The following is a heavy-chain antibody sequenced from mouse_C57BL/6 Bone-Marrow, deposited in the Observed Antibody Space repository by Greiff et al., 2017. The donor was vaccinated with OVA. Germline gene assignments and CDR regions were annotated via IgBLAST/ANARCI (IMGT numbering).Heavy chain of an antibody. D-gene: IGHD1-1*01. V-gene: IGHV1-81*01. CDR1: GYTFTSYG. J-gene: IGHJ1*03. Sequence: QVQLQQSGAELARPGASVKLSCKASGYTFTSYGISWVKQRTGQGLEWIGEIYPRSGTTYYNEKFKGKATLTADKSSSTAYMELRSLTSEDSAVYFCARRITGYYGSSHWYFDVWGTGTTVTVSS. CDR2: IYPRSGTT. CDR3: ARRITGYYGSSHWYFDV.